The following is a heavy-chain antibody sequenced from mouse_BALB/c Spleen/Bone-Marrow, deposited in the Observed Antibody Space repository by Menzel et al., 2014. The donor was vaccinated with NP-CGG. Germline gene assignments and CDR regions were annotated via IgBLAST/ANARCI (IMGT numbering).Heavy chain of an antibody. CDR2: INPSTGYT. CDR1: GYTFTSYW. J-gene: IGHJ2*01. V-gene: IGHV1-7*01. D-gene: IGHD2-14*01. Sequence: QVQLQQSGAELAKLGASVKMSCKASGYTFTSYWMHWVKRRPGQGLEWIGYINPSTGYTEYNQKFKDKATLTADKSSSTAYMQLSSLTSEDSAVYYCARPYRYYFDYWGQGTTLTVSS. CDR3: ARPYRYYFDY.